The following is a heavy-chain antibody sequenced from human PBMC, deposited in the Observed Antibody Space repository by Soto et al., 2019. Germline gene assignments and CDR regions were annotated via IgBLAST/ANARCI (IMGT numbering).Heavy chain of an antibody. CDR3: ARRAEFCSSTSCTPTRFDP. CDR2: IYYSGST. CDR1: GGSISNGGYY. Sequence: SETLSLTCTVSGGSISNGGYYWSWIRQHPGKGLEWIGYIYYSGSTYYNPSLKSRVTISVDTSKNQFSLKLSSVTAADTAVYYCARRAEFCSSTSCTPTRFDPWGQGTLVTVSS. J-gene: IGHJ5*02. V-gene: IGHV4-31*03. D-gene: IGHD2-2*01.